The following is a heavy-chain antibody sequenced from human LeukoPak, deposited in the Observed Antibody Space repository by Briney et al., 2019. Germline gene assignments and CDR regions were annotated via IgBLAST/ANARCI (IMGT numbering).Heavy chain of an antibody. CDR1: GGSISSSSYY. V-gene: IGHV4-39*01. CDR3: ASRRRSGRRLDVFDI. CDR2: IYYSGST. J-gene: IGHJ3*02. Sequence: PSETLSLTCTVSGGSISSSSYYWVWIPQPPGKGLDWIVSIYYSGSTYCNPSLKSRVSICVDTSKNQFSLKLSSVTAAEAAVYYCASRRRSGRRLDVFDIWGQGTMVTVSS. D-gene: IGHD1-26*01.